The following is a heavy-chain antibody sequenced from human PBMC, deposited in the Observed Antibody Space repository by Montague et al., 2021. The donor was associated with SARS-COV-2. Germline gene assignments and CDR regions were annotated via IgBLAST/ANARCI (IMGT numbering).Heavy chain of an antibody. CDR2: VSDSGS. J-gene: IGHJ6*02. V-gene: IGHV4-59*08. D-gene: IGHD3-9*01. Sequence: SETLSLTCTVSGGSNSRYYWSWIRQPPGKGLEWIGYVSDSGSDYNPSLKSRRSISFDTSNKLLSLSLRSVTAADTAIYYCSRHRKDYDILTGYSTSFYYDMDVWGQGTTVTVSS. CDR1: GGSNSRYY. CDR3: SRHRKDYDILTGYSTSFYYDMDV.